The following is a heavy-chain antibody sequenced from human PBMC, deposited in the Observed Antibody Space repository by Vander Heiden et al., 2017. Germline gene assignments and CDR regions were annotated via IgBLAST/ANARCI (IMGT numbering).Heavy chain of an antibody. Sequence: QVQLVESGGGVVQPGKSLRLSCAASGFSFTRYGMHWVRQAPGKGLEGVAVIWSNGVNTYYADSVKGRFTISRDNANNTLFLQMDTLRAEDTAVYYCARVDLPTGYYYDSHGYYCVAWGQGTQVTVSS. J-gene: IGHJ4*02. CDR3: ARVDLPTGYYYDSHGYYCVA. CDR2: IWSNGVNT. CDR1: GFSFTRYG. V-gene: IGHV3-33*01. D-gene: IGHD3-22*01.